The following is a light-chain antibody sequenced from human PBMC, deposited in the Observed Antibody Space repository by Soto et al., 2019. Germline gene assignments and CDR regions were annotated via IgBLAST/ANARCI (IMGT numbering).Light chain of an antibody. J-gene: IGLJ3*02. CDR3: QGWHSCSDREVV. CDR1: NIGSKS. V-gene: IGLV3-21*04. Sequence: SYELTQPPSVSVAPGKTARITCGGNNIGSKSVHWYQQKPGQAPVLVIYYDSDRPSGIPERFSGTNSGNTATLTIGRVEAGDEADYYCQGWHSCSDREVVFGGGTKLTVL. CDR2: YDS.